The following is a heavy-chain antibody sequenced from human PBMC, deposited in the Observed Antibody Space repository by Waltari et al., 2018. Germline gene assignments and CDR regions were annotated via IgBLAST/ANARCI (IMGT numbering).Heavy chain of an antibody. J-gene: IGHJ4*02. D-gene: IGHD6-13*01. Sequence: QVQLQESGPGLVKPSETLSLTCTVSGYSITSGYYWGCIRQPPGKGLGWIGSIYHSGNTYYNPSLKGRLTISVDTSKNQFSLRLSSVTAADTAVYYCARAPMSGAATGTFDFWGLGSLVTVSP. V-gene: IGHV4-38-2*02. CDR1: GYSITSGYY. CDR3: ARAPMSGAATGTFDF. CDR2: IYHSGNT.